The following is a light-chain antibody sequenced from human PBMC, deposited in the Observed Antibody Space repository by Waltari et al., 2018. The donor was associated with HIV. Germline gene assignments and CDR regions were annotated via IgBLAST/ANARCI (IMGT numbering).Light chain of an antibody. J-gene: IGLJ2*01. Sequence: QSALTQPASVSGSPGQSLTITCTGTNRNIGFFNLVSWYQQYPGKAPQLIIYGVTSRPPGVSNRFSGSKSCNTASLTISGLQTDDEAEYYCNSYSSDDTVVFGGGTKLTVL. V-gene: IGLV2-14*01. CDR1: NRNIGFFNL. CDR2: GVT. CDR3: NSYSSDDTVV.